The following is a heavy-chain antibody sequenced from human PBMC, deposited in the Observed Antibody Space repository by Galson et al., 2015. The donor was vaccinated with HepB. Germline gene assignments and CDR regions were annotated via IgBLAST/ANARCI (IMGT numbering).Heavy chain of an antibody. J-gene: IGHJ4*02. CDR3: ARKLITRWGFDGGFDY. CDR2: INPSGGRP. D-gene: IGHD1-20*01. Sequence: SVKVSCKASGYTFTNYYVHWVRQAPGQGLEWMGIINPSGGRPTYAQKFQGRVTMTRDTSTSTVYMELSSLGSDDTAVYYCARKLITRWGFDGGFDYWGQGTQVTVSS. V-gene: IGHV1-46*01. CDR1: GYTFTNYY.